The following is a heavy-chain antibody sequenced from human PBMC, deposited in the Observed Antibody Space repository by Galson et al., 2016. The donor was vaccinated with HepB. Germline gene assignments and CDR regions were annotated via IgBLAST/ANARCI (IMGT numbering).Heavy chain of an antibody. V-gene: IGHV5-51*01. J-gene: IGHJ4*02. CDR3: ASRGSGWSLFDS. CDR2: IYPGDSDT. Sequence: HSGAEVKKPGESLTISCRGSGYSLSSYWSGWVRQMPGEGLEWQATIYPGDSDTRSTPSFQGPVSISANNSITTAYLQWSNLKASDTAFYSCASRGSGWSLFDSWGQGTQVIVSS. D-gene: IGHD6-19*01. CDR1: GYSLSSYW.